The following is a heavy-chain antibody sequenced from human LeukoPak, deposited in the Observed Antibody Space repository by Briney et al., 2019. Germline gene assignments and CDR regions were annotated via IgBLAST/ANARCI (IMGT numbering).Heavy chain of an antibody. CDR1: GGSVSNYY. D-gene: IGHD6-13*01. V-gene: IGHV4-59*08. J-gene: IGHJ4*02. CDR3: ARRIAAATSGYDY. CDR2: IYYSGST. Sequence: SETLSLTCSVSGGSVSNYYWSWIRQPPGKGLEWIGYIYYSGSTNYNPSLKSRVTISVDTSKNQFSLKLSSVTAADTAVYYCARRIAAATSGYDYWGQGTLVTVSS.